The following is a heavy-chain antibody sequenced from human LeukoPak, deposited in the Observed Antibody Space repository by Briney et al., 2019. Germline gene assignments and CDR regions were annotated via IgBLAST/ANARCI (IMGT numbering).Heavy chain of an antibody. CDR3: ARDRINCSSTSCYNYYYYGMDV. J-gene: IGHJ6*02. Sequence: PVGSLRLSSAASGFTFSSYAMHWVRQAPGKGLEWVAVISCDGSNKYYADSVKGRFTISRDNSKNTLYLQMNSLRAEDTAVYYCARDRINCSSTSCYNYYYYGMDVWGQGTTVTVSS. D-gene: IGHD2-2*02. CDR2: ISCDGSNK. CDR1: GFTFSSYA. V-gene: IGHV3-30-3*01.